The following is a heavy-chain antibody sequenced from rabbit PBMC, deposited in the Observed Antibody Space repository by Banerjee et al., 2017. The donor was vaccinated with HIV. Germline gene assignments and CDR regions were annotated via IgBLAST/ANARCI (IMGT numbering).Heavy chain of an antibody. CDR3: ARRGASYDDYGDPPYFNL. V-gene: IGHV1S40*01. D-gene: IGHD2-1*01. Sequence: QSLEESGGDLVKPGASLTLTCTASGFSFSSSYYMCWVRQAPGKGLEWIGCIYAGSSGSPYYASWAKGRFTISKTSSTTVTLQMTSLTAADTATYFCARRGASYDDYGDPPYFNLWGPGTLVTVS. J-gene: IGHJ4*01. CDR1: GFSFSSSYY. CDR2: IYAGSSGSP.